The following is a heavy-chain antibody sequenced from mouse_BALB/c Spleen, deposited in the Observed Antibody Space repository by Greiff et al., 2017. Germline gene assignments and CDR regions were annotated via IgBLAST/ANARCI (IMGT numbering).Heavy chain of an antibody. Sequence: QVQLQQPGAELVKPGASVKMSCKASGYTFTSYNMHWVKQTPGQGLEWIGAIYPGNGDTSYNQKFKGKATLTADKSSSTAYMQLSSLTSEDSAVYYCARGADYRYDGYAMDYWGQGTSVTVSA. CDR3: ARGADYRYDGYAMDY. V-gene: IGHV1-12*01. CDR2: IYPGNGDT. D-gene: IGHD2-14*01. CDR1: GYTFTSYN. J-gene: IGHJ4*01.